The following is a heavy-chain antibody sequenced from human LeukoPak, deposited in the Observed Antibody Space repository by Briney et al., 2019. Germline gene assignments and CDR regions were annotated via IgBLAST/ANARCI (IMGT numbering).Heavy chain of an antibody. V-gene: IGHV3-23*01. J-gene: IGHJ4*02. CDR2: ISGSGGST. CDR3: AKDRLRYFDWLATGGAILY. Sequence: PGGSLRLSCAASGFTFSSYSMNWVRQAPGKGLEWVSAISGSGGSTYYADSVKGRFTISRDDSKNTLYLQMNSLRAEDTAVYYCAKDRLRYFDWLATGGAILYWGQGTLVTVSS. CDR1: GFTFSSYS. D-gene: IGHD3-9*01.